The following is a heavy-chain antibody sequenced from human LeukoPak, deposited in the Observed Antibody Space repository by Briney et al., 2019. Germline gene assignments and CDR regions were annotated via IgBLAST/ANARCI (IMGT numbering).Heavy chain of an antibody. V-gene: IGHV1-2*02. CDR1: GHTFTNYY. J-gene: IGHJ4*02. D-gene: IGHD2-2*01. Sequence: ASVKVSCKASGHTFTNYYIHWVRQAPGQGLEWMGWINPHSDGTNYAQRFQGRVTMTRDTSISTAYMELSRLRSDDTAVYYCARDGPCSSTSCQNFDSWGQGALVTVSS. CDR2: INPHSDGT. CDR3: ARDGPCSSTSCQNFDS.